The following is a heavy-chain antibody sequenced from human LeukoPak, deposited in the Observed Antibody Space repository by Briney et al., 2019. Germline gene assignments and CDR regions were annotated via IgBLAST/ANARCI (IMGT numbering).Heavy chain of an antibody. CDR2: FYESGST. CDR3: ARVANYYGSGHYFDY. Sequence: SETLSLTCTVSGGSISSSSYYWDWIRQPPGKGLEWIGNFYESGSTWYNPSLKSRVTISGDTSKNQFSLKLSSVTAADTAVYYCARVANYYGSGHYFDYWGQGTLVTVSS. D-gene: IGHD3-10*01. V-gene: IGHV4-39*01. J-gene: IGHJ4*02. CDR1: GGSISSSSYY.